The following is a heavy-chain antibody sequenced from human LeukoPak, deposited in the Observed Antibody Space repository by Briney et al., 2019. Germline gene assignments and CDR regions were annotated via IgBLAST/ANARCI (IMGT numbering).Heavy chain of an antibody. J-gene: IGHJ5*02. CDR1: AGSISSYY. D-gene: IGHD3-16*02. Sequence: SETLSLTCTVSAGSISSYYWSWIRQPPGKGLEWIGYIYYSGSTNYNPSLKSRVTISVDTSKNQFSLKLSSVTAADTAVYYCAREYDYVWGSYRSGFDPWGQGTLVTVSS. CDR2: IYYSGST. CDR3: AREYDYVWGSYRSGFDP. V-gene: IGHV4-59*01.